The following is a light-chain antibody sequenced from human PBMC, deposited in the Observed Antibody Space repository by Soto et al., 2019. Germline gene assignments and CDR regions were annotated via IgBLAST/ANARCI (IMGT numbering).Light chain of an antibody. CDR2: RNN. J-gene: IGLJ2*01. V-gene: IGLV1-44*01. CDR1: NSNIGNNN. Sequence: QSVLTQATSASGPPGQRVTISCSGSNSNIGNNNVNWYQMVPGTAPKLLIYRNNQRPSGVPDRFSASKSGTSASLAISGLRSGDGADYYCAAWDDSRSGVVFGGGTKLTVL. CDR3: AAWDDSRSGVV.